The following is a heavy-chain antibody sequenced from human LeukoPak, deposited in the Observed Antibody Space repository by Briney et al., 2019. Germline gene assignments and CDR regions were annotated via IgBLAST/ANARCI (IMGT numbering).Heavy chain of an antibody. CDR3: ARVGYCSSTSCYNDY. CDR2: INPNGGSA. CDR1: GYTFPNYH. J-gene: IGHJ4*02. Sequence: ASVKVSCKASGYTFPNYHIHWVRQAPGQGLEWLGIINPNGGSASYAQRFQGRVTMTRDTSTTTVYMELTSLRSEDTAVYYGARVGYCSSTSCYNDYWGQGTLVTVSS. D-gene: IGHD2-2*01. V-gene: IGHV1-46*01.